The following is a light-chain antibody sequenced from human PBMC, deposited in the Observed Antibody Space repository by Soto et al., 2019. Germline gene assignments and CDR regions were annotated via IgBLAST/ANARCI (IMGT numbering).Light chain of an antibody. CDR3: QQYSSPPLT. CDR1: ESVRSTY. CDR2: GAS. Sequence: DIVLTQSPGTLSLSPGEGATLSCRASESVRSTYLAWYQQKPGQPPRLLIYGASKRATGIPDRFSGSGSGTDFTLTISRLEPEDFAVYFCQQYSSPPLTFGGGTKVEI. J-gene: IGKJ4*01. V-gene: IGKV3-20*01.